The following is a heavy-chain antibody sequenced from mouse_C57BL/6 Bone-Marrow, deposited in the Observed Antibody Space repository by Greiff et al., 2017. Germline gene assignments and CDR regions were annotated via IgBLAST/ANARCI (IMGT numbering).Heavy chain of an antibody. CDR1: GFTFSSYA. CDR2: ISDGGSYT. V-gene: IGHV5-4*03. Sequence: VMLVESGGGLVKPGGSLKLSCAASGFTFSSYAMSWVRQTPEKRLEWVATISDGGSYTYYPDNVKGRFTISRDNAKNNLYLQMSHLKSEDTAMYYCARGWLLRGAYWGQGTLVTVSA. J-gene: IGHJ3*01. CDR3: ARGWLLRGAY. D-gene: IGHD2-3*01.